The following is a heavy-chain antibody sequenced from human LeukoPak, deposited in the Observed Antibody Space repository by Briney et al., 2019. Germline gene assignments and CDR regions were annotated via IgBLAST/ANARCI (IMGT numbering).Heavy chain of an antibody. J-gene: IGHJ4*02. CDR3: AREGPVAVAGPSIDY. CDR1: GGSISSGSYY. V-gene: IGHV4-61*02. D-gene: IGHD6-19*01. CDR2: IYTSGST. Sequence: PSETLSLTCTASGGSISSGSYYWSWIRQPAGKGLEWIGRIYTSGSTNYNPSLKSRVTISVDTSKNQFSLKLSSVTAADTAVYYCAREGPVAVAGPSIDYWGQGTLVTVSS.